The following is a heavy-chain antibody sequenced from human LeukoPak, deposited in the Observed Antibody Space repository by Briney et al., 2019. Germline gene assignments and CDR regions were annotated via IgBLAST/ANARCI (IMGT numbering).Heavy chain of an antibody. D-gene: IGHD6-19*01. CDR3: AKDSRSSGPYNWFDP. V-gene: IGHV1-46*01. CDR1: GYTFTSYY. J-gene: IGHJ5*02. Sequence: GASVKVSCKASGYTFTSYYMHWVRQAPGQGLEWMGIINPSGGSTRYTQKFQGRVTVTRDMSTSTVYMELSSLRSEDTAVYYCAKDSRSSGPYNWFDPWGQGTLVTVSS. CDR2: INPSGGST.